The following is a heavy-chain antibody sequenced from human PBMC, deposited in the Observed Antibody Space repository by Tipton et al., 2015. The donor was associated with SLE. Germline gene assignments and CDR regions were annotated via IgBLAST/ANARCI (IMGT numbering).Heavy chain of an antibody. CDR2: LSWPGST. D-gene: IGHD3-22*01. J-gene: IGHJ4*01. CDR1: HDSVNSNIYS. Sequence: TLSLTCTVSHDSVNSNIYSWGWIRQPPGEGLEWIGSLSWPGSTFYNPSLRGRLTISRDTSKNQLSLKLSSVTAADTAVYYCARSFNEYDKYFESSAFYRLLGYWGHGTLVTVSS. CDR3: ARSFNEYDKYFESSAFYRLLGY. V-gene: IGHV4-39*07.